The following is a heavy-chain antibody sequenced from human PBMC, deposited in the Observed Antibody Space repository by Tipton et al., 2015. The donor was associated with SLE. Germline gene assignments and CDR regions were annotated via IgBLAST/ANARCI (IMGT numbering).Heavy chain of an antibody. Sequence: TLSLTCHVSGTSISHHYWNWIRQPLGQGLEWLGYVSFTGSPTYSPSLKSRVAISIDTSKNQVSLTLTSVTAADTAVYYCARLKFVDYGGKRTTWGFDYWGHGIRVTVAT. CDR1: GTSISHHY. J-gene: IGHJ4*01. CDR2: VSFTGSP. CDR3: ARLKFVDYGGKRTTWGFDY. V-gene: IGHV4-59*11. D-gene: IGHD4-23*01.